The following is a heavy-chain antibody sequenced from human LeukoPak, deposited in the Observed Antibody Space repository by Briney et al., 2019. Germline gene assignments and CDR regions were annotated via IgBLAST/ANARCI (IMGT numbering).Heavy chain of an antibody. CDR3: AKHRSPVAAAPEAFDI. CDR2: FGDTGMP. J-gene: IGHJ3*02. V-gene: IGHV3-23*01. D-gene: IGHD6-13*01. Sequence: QPGGSLRLSCVASGFSFSTYGMTWVRQAPGKGLEWVSGFGDTGMPHYRDSVKGRFTISRDNSKNTLYLQMISLRAEDTALYYCAKHRSPVAAAPEAFDIWGLGTMVTVSS. CDR1: GFSFSTYG.